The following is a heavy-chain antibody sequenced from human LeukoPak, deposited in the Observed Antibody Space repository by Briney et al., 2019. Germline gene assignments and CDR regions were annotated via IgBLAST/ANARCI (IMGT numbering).Heavy chain of an antibody. CDR1: GGSISSSSYY. V-gene: IGHV4-39*07. CDR2: IYYRGST. Sequence: PSETLSLTCTVSGGSISSSSYYWGWIRQPPGKGLDWIGSIYYRGSTYYNPSLKSRVIISVDTSKNQFSLKLSSVTAADTAVYYCAREFDSSGYYLYAIDYWGQGTLVTVSS. CDR3: AREFDSSGYYLYAIDY. J-gene: IGHJ4*02. D-gene: IGHD3-22*01.